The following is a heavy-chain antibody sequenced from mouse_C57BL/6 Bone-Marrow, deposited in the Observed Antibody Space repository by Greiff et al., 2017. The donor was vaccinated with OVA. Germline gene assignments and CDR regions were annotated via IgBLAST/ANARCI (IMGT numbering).Heavy chain of an antibody. V-gene: IGHV1-59*01. D-gene: IGHD2-5*01. CDR3: ARDLYGGPIYSNYVDWYCDV. J-gene: IGHJ1*03. CDR2: IDPSDSYT. Sequence: QVQLQQPGAELVRPGTSVKLSCKASGYTFTSYWMHWVKQRPGQGLEWIGVIDPSDSYTNYNQKFKGKATLTVDTSSSTAYMQLSSLTSEDSAVYYCARDLYGGPIYSNYVDWYCDVWGTGTTVTVSA. CDR1: GYTFTSYW.